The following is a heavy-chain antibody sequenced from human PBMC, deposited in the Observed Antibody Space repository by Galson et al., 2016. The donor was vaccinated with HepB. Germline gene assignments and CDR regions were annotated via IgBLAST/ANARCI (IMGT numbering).Heavy chain of an antibody. J-gene: IGHJ6*02. V-gene: IGHV3-23*01. CDR1: GFTFSSYA. Sequence: SLRLSCAASGFTFSSYAMSWVRQAPGKGLEWVSAISGSGGNTKYADSVKGRFTISRDKSKNTLFLQMNSLRAEDTAVYYCAKDSIIQLPIQRYYYYYGMDVWGHGTTVTVSS. CDR2: ISGSGGNT. CDR3: AKDSIIQLPIQRYYYYYGMDV. D-gene: IGHD2-2*01.